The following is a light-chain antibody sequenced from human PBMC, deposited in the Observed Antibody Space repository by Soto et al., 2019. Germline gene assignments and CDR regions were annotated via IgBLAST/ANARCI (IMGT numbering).Light chain of an antibody. V-gene: IGLV1-44*01. CDR2: SNN. Sequence: QSVLTQPPSASGTPGQRVTISCSGSSSNIGRTTVNWYQQLPGTAPKLLIYSNNQRPSGVPDRFSGSKSGTSASLAISGLQSEDEADYYCAAWDDSLNGVLFGGGTKVTVL. CDR3: AAWDDSLNGVL. CDR1: SSNIGRTT. J-gene: IGLJ2*01.